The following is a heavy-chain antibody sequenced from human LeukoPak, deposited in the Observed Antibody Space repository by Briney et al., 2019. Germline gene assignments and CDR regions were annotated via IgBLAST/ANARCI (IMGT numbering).Heavy chain of an antibody. D-gene: IGHD2-8*01. V-gene: IGHV3-74*03. CDR3: ASSNGHLDH. CDR1: GFTFSRYW. Sequence: GGSLRLSCAASGFTFSRYWMHWVRQAPGKGLVWVSLIKNDGSSTTYADSVKGRFTISRDNAKNTLFLQMNSLRAEDTAVYYCASSNGHLDHWGQGTLVTVSS. CDR2: IKNDGSST. J-gene: IGHJ4*02.